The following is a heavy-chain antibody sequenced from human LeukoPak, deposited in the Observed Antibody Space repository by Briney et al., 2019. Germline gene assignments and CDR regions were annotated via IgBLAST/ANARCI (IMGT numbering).Heavy chain of an antibody. CDR3: ARELRFYYYYYMDV. V-gene: IGHV1-2*02. CDR2: INPNSGGT. CDR1: GYTFTGYY. Sequence: GASVKVSCKGSGYTFTGYYMHWVRQAPGQGLEWMGWINPNSGGTKYAQNFQGRVTMTRDTSISTAYMELRRLRSDDTAVYYCARELRFYYYYYMDVWGKGTTVTISS. D-gene: IGHD3-16*01. J-gene: IGHJ6*03.